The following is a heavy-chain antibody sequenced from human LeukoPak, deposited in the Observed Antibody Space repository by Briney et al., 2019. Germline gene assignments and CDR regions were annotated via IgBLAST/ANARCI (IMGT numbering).Heavy chain of an antibody. D-gene: IGHD3-22*01. J-gene: IGHJ4*02. CDR2: IYYSGST. CDR3: ASLYYDSSGYHEFDY. Sequence: PSETLSLTCTVPGGSISTYYWSWIRQPPGKGLEWIGYIYYSGSTNYNPSLKSRVTISVDTSKNQFSLKLSSVTAADTAVYYCASLYYDSSGYHEFDYWGQGTLVTVSS. CDR1: GGSISTYY. V-gene: IGHV4-59*12.